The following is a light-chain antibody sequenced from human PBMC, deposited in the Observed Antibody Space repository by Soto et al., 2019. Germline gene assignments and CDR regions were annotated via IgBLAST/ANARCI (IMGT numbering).Light chain of an antibody. J-gene: IGKJ1*01. CDR2: GAS. Sequence: EIMVTQSPATLSVSPGERATLSCRASQSVNTNFAWYQQKPGQAPRLLIYGASTRATGIPARFSGSGSGTEFTLTISSLQSEDFAVYYCQQYNNWPSWTFGQGTRWIS. CDR1: QSVNTN. V-gene: IGKV3-15*01. CDR3: QQYNNWPSWT.